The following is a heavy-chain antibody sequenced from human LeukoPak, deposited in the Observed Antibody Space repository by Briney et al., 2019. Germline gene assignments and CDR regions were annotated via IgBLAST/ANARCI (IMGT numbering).Heavy chain of an antibody. CDR1: GFTFSSYG. D-gene: IGHD3-3*01. Sequence: GGSLRLSCAASGFTFSSYGMHWVRQAPGKGLEWVAVIWYDGNNKNYADSVKGRFTISRDNSKSTLYLQMNSLRAEDTAVYYCASLRSGPRYGMDFWGQGTTVTVSS. CDR2: IWYDGNNK. J-gene: IGHJ6*02. V-gene: IGHV3-33*01. CDR3: ASLRSGPRYGMDF.